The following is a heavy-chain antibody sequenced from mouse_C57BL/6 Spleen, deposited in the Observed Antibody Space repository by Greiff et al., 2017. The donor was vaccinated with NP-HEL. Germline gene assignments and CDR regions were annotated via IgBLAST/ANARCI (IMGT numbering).Heavy chain of an antibody. D-gene: IGHD2-5*01. V-gene: IGHV1-69*01. CDR3: ARSRSNAWFAY. CDR1: GYTFTSYW. Sequence: QVQLQQPGAELVMPGASVKLSCKASGYTFTSYWMHWVKQRPGQGLEWIGEIDPSDSYTNYNQKFKGKSTLTVDKSSSTAYMQLSSLTSEDSAVYYCARSRSNAWFAYWGQGTLVTVSA. CDR2: IDPSDSYT. J-gene: IGHJ3*01.